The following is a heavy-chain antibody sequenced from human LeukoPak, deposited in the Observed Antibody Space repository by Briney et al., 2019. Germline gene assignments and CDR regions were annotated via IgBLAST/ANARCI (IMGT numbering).Heavy chain of an antibody. Sequence: GGSLRLSCAASGFTFSSYSMNWVRQAPGKGLEWVAVISYDGSNKYYADSVKGRFTISRDNSKNTLYLQMNSLRAEDTAVYYCARVAVAGTYYFDYWGQGTLVTVSS. CDR1: GFTFSSYS. D-gene: IGHD6-19*01. J-gene: IGHJ4*02. V-gene: IGHV3-30*03. CDR3: ARVAVAGTYYFDY. CDR2: ISYDGSNK.